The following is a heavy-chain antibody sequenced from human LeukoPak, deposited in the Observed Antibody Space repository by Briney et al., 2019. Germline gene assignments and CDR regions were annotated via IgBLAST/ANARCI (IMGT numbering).Heavy chain of an antibody. Sequence: GGSLRLSCSASGFTFTNYGMSWVRQAPGKGLEWVAGLSGNGDGQFYADSVEGRFTISRDNSNNIWYLQMNSLRAEDTAVYYCAKGCQCPSGLSSWFDPRGQGTLVAVSS. CDR3: AKGCQCPSGLSSWFDP. J-gene: IGHJ5*02. CDR1: GFTFTNYG. CDR2: LSGNGDGQ. D-gene: IGHD1-14*01. V-gene: IGHV3-23*01.